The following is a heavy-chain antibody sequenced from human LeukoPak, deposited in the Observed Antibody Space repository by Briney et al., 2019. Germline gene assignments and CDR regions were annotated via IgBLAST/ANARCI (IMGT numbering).Heavy chain of an antibody. J-gene: IGHJ4*02. CDR1: GYTFTGYY. Sequence: ASVKVSCKASGYTFTGYYMHWVRQAPGQGLEWMGWINPNSGGTNYAQKFQGRVTMTRDTSISTAYMELSRLRSDDTAVYYCASGTTDIVVVPATLRNYYFDYWGQGTLATVSS. V-gene: IGHV1-2*02. D-gene: IGHD2-2*01. CDR3: ASGTTDIVVVPATLRNYYFDY. CDR2: INPNSGGT.